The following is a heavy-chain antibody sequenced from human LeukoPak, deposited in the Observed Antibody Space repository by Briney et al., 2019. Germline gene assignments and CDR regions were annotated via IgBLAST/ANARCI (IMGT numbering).Heavy chain of an antibody. V-gene: IGHV3-21*01. CDR3: AREMIAAAGPFDY. CDR1: GFTFSSYS. Sequence: GGSLRLSCAASGFTFSSYSMNWVRQAPGKGLEWVSSISSSSSYIYYADSVKGRFAISRDNAKNSLYLQMNSLRAEDTAVYYCAREMIAAAGPFDYWGQGTLVTVSS. CDR2: ISSSSSYI. J-gene: IGHJ4*02. D-gene: IGHD6-13*01.